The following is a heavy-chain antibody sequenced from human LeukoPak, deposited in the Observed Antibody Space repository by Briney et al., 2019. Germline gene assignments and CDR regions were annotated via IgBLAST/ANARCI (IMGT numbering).Heavy chain of an antibody. V-gene: IGHV3-48*01. CDR3: ARDPDIVVEPPADGLDI. Sequence: GGSLRLSCAASGFTFSSYSMNWVRQAPGKGLEWVSYISSSSSIINYADSVKGRFTISRDNAKKSLYLQMNSLRAEDTAVYYCARDPDIVVEPPADGLDIWGQGTMVTVSS. D-gene: IGHD2-2*01. CDR2: ISSSSSII. J-gene: IGHJ3*02. CDR1: GFTFSSYS.